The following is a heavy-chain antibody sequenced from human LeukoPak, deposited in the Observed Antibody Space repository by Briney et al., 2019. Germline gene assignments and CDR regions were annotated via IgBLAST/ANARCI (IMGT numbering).Heavy chain of an antibody. J-gene: IGHJ6*03. V-gene: IGHV1-69*05. CDR3: ASCSSTSCYIGGYYYMDV. CDR1: GGTFSSYA. Sequence: ASAKVSCKASGGTFSSYAISWVRQAPGQGLEWMGGIIPIFGTANYAQKFQGRVTITTDESTSTAYMELSSLRSEDTAVYYCASCSSTSCYIGGYYYMDVWGKGTTVTVSS. D-gene: IGHD2-2*02. CDR2: IIPIFGTA.